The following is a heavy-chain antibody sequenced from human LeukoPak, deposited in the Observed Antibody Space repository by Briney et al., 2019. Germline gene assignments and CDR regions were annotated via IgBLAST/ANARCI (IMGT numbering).Heavy chain of an antibody. V-gene: IGHV4-39*01. D-gene: IGHD3-22*01. CDR2: ISYSGNT. Sequence: TPSETLSLTCTVSGDSINSLDLWSWVRQPPGKGLEWIGTISYSGNTDYNPSLRSRVAVSVDTSNNQFSLRLSSVTAADTAVYYCASLGYYYDSSSDYWGQGTLVTVSS. CDR1: GDSINSLDL. CDR3: ASLGYYYDSSSDY. J-gene: IGHJ4*02.